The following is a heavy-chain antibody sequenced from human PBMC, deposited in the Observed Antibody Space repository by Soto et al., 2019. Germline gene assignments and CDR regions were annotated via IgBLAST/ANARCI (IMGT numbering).Heavy chain of an antibody. Sequence: LRLSCAASGFTFSSYAMSWVRQAPGKGLEWVSAISGSGGSTYYADSVKGRFTISRDNSKNTLYLQMNSLRAEDTAVYYCAKTAIFGVAISYDYWGQGTLVTVSS. V-gene: IGHV3-23*01. J-gene: IGHJ4*02. CDR3: AKTAIFGVAISYDY. D-gene: IGHD3-3*01. CDR1: GFTFSSYA. CDR2: ISGSGGST.